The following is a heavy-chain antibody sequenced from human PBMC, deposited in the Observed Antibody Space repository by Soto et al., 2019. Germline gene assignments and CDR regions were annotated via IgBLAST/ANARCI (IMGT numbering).Heavy chain of an antibody. CDR2: IRAYTGAT. CDR1: GYTFNNYG. V-gene: IGHV1-18*04. CDR3: SIGLCSRSAGGSVITWYDSVAV. Sequence: QVQLVQSGAEVKKPGASVKVSCKASGYTFNNYGINWVRQAPGQGLEWMSWIRAYTGATKYAQKFQGRVTLTTDTTTSTEYMERRAMMTADTAAYSCSIGLCSRSAGGSVITWYDSVAVWSHGTA. D-gene: IGHD3-22*01. J-gene: IGHJ6*01.